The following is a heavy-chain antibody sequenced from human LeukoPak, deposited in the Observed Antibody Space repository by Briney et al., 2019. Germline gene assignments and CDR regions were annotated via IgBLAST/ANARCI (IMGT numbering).Heavy chain of an antibody. V-gene: IGHV3-23*01. J-gene: IGHJ4*02. Sequence: GGSVRLSCAASGFTFNSFGMNWVRQAPGKGLEWVSSISGSDGTSHYADFVKGRFTISRDNSKNTLYLQMNSLRAEDTAAYYCAKSLGVGGYTRYKGFDQWGQGTLVVVSS. D-gene: IGHD3-16*02. CDR1: GFTFNSFG. CDR3: AKSLGVGGYTRYKGFDQ. CDR2: ISGSDGTS.